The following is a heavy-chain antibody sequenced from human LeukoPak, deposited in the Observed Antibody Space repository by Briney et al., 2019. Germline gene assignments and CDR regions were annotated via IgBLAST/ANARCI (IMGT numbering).Heavy chain of an antibody. J-gene: IGHJ6*02. CDR2: INPNSGGT. D-gene: IGHD1-14*01. Sequence: GASVKVSCKASGYTFTGYYIHWVRQAPGQGLEWMGWINPNSGGTNYAQKLQGRVTMTTDTSTSTAYMELRSLRSDDTAVYYCATTEWVYYYYGMDVWGQGTTVTVSS. CDR1: GYTFTGYY. V-gene: IGHV1-2*02. CDR3: ATTEWVYYYYGMDV.